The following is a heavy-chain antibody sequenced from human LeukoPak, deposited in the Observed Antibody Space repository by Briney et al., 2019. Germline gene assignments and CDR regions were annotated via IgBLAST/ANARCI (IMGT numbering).Heavy chain of an antibody. D-gene: IGHD3-10*01. CDR3: AKDYYYGSGSYRSFDY. J-gene: IGHJ4*02. V-gene: IGHV3-23*01. CDR1: GFTVSSNY. CDR2: ISGSGGST. Sequence: PGGSLRPSCAASGFTVSSNYMSWVRQAPGKGLEWVSAISGSGGSTYYADSVKGRFTISRDNSKNTLYLQMNSLRAEDTAVYYCAKDYYYGSGSYRSFDYWGQGTLVTVSS.